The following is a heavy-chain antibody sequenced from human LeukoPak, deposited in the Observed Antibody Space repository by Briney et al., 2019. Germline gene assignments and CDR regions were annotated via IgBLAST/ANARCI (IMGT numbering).Heavy chain of an antibody. Sequence: SETLSLTCAVSGYSISSGYYWGWIRQPPGKGLEWIGSIYHSESTYYNPSLKSRVTISVDTSKNQFSLKLSSVTAADTAVYYCARYSSSWYYFDYWGQGTLVTVSS. D-gene: IGHD6-13*01. V-gene: IGHV4-38-2*01. CDR3: ARYSSSWYYFDY. CDR1: GYSISSGYY. CDR2: IYHSEST. J-gene: IGHJ4*02.